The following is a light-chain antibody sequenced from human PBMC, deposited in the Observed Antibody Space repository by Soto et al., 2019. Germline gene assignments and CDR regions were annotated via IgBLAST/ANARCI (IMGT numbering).Light chain of an antibody. V-gene: IGKV3-20*01. CDR1: QSASSSY. J-gene: IGKJ3*01. Sequence: EIVLTQSPGTLSLSPGERATLSCRASQSASSSYLAWYQQKPGQAPRLLIFGASSRATGIPDRFSGSGSGTDFTLTISRLEPEDFAVYYCQHYGSSPLFTFGPGTKVDIK. CDR3: QHYGSSPLFT. CDR2: GAS.